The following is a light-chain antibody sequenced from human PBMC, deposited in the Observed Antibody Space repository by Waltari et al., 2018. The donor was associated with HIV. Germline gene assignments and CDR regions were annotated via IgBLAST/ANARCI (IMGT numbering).Light chain of an antibody. CDR1: QSPVDSDGNTY. Sequence: DIVMTQTPLPSPVTLGQPASISCRSSQSPVDSDGNTYLSWLRQRPGQPPRLLIYQISKRFSGVPDRFSGSGAGTDFTLKISRVEAEDVGIYYCMQATQFPHTFGQGTKLEI. CDR2: QIS. J-gene: IGKJ2*01. V-gene: IGKV2-24*01. CDR3: MQATQFPHT.